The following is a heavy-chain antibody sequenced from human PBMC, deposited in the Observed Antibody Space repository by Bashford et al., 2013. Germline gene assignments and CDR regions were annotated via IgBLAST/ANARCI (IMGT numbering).Heavy chain of an antibody. CDR3: ARDPGYGSGSYDWLDP. V-gene: IGHV1-46*01. CDR2: INPNDGST. Sequence: VASVKVSCKVSGYTLTELSMHWVRQAPGQGLEWMGVINPNDGSTNYAQRFQGRVTMTRDTSTNTVYMDVQNLSSEDTAMYYCARDPGYGSGSYDWLDPWGQGTLVTVSS. J-gene: IGHJ5*01. D-gene: IGHD3-10*01. CDR1: GYTLTELS.